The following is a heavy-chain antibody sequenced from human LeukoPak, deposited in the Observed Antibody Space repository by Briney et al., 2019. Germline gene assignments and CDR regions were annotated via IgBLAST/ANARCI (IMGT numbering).Heavy chain of an antibody. Sequence: GGSLRLSCAASGFTFSSYSMNWVRQAPGKGREWVSFISSSSSYIYYADSVKGRFTISRDNDKTSLYLQMNSLGEEDTALYYCAKDLRYSGSYLFYCWGQGTLVTVSS. J-gene: IGHJ4*02. CDR3: AKDLRYSGSYLFYC. V-gene: IGHV3-21*04. D-gene: IGHD1-26*01. CDR1: GFTFSSYS. CDR2: ISSSSSYI.